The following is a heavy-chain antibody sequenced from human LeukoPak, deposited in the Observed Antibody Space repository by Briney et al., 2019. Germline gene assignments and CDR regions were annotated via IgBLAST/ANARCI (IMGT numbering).Heavy chain of an antibody. V-gene: IGHV4-59*08. CDR1: GGSIISYY. D-gene: IGHD3-22*01. Sequence: SETLSLTCTVSGGSIISYYWTWIRQPPGKGLEWIGYIYSTGSTKYNPSLKSRLTMSVDTSKTQISLKLSSVTAADTAVYYCARLAYYYDSSATYYFDYWGQGTLVTVSS. J-gene: IGHJ4*02. CDR2: IYSTGST. CDR3: ARLAYYYDSSATYYFDY.